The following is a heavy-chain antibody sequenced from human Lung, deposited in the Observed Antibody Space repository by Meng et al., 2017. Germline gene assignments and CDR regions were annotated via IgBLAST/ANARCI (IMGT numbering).Heavy chain of an antibody. CDR1: GGTFSSSA. CDR2: IIPLFDTT. J-gene: IGHJ4*02. CDR3: ARALGLTTMMTY. Sequence: QVQLVQSGAEVKKPGSWVKVSCKASGGTFSSSAISWVRQAPGQGLEWMGGIIPLFDTTHYAQNFQGRVSITADESTRTAYMELSSLRSEDTAVYYCARALGLTTMMTYWGQGTLVTVSS. D-gene: IGHD3-22*01. V-gene: IGHV1-69*01.